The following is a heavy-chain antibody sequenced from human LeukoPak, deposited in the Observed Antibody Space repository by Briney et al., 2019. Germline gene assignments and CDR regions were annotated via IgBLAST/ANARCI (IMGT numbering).Heavy chain of an antibody. V-gene: IGHV3-30*04. CDR3: ARDVRYYYYMDV. D-gene: IGHD2-8*01. CDR1: GFTFFTYA. CDR2: TSFDGSNK. J-gene: IGHJ6*03. Sequence: HSGGSLRLSCAASGFTFFTYAMHWVRQAPGKGLEWVAVTSFDGSNKYYAGSVKGRFTISRDNSKSSLYLQMNSLRAEDTAVYYCARDVRYYYYMDVWGKGTTVTVSS.